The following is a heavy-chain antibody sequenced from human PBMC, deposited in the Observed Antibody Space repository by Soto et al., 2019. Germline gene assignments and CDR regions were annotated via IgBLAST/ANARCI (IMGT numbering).Heavy chain of an antibody. J-gene: IGHJ6*02. Sequence: PGGSLRLSCAASGFAFSSYGMHWVRQAPGKGLEWVAVISYDGSNKYYADSVKGRFTISRDNSKSTLYLQMDSLRAEDTAVYYCAKSMRAIVVVTAIYYYYGMDVWGQGTTVTVSS. CDR1: GFAFSSYG. CDR3: AKSMRAIVVVTAIYYYYGMDV. CDR2: ISYDGSNK. V-gene: IGHV3-30*18. D-gene: IGHD2-21*02.